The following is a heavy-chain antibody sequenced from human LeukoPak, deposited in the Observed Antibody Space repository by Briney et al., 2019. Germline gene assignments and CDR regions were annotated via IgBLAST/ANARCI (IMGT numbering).Heavy chain of an antibody. CDR1: GYTFTSYY. CDR3: ARGGDTATPFSYYYYMDV. CDR2: MNPNSGNT. Sequence: ASVKVSCKASGYTFTSYYMHWVRQATGQGLEWMGWMNPNSGNTGYAQKFQGRVTITRNTSISTAYMELSSLRSEDTAVYYCARGGDTATPFSYYYYMDVWGKGTTVTVSS. D-gene: IGHD5-18*01. V-gene: IGHV1-8*01. J-gene: IGHJ6*03.